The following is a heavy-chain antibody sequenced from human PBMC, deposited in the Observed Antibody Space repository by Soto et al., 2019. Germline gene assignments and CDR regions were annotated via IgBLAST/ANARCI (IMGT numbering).Heavy chain of an antibody. Sequence: QVQLQESGPGLVKPSETLSLTCTVSGGSISSYYWSWIRRPPGKGLEWIGYIYYSGSTNYNPSLKSRVTISVDTSKNQFSLKLSSVTAADTAVYYCARERDGVDPWGQGTLVTVSS. J-gene: IGHJ5*02. CDR2: IYYSGST. D-gene: IGHD3-10*01. CDR3: ARERDGVDP. V-gene: IGHV4-59*01. CDR1: GGSISSYY.